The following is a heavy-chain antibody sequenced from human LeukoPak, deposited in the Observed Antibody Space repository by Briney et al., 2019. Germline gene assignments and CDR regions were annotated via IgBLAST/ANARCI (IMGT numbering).Heavy chain of an antibody. Sequence: PGGSLRLSCVVSGFTFSGSAVHWVRQASGKGLEWVGRIRSKANNYATAYAASVKGRFTISRDDSKNTAYLQMNSLKTEDTAVYYCTGDNFDSSVKFDNWGQGTLVTVSS. D-gene: IGHD3-22*01. CDR3: TGDNFDSSVKFDN. CDR2: IRSKANNYAT. CDR1: GFTFSGSA. J-gene: IGHJ4*02. V-gene: IGHV3-73*01.